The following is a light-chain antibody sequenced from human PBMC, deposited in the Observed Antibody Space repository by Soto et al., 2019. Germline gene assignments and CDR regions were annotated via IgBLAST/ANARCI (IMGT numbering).Light chain of an antibody. J-gene: IGLJ3*02. Sequence: QLVLTQPASVSGSPGQSITISCSGTYNLVSWYQQHPGKAPKLMIFEVNKRPSGVSYRFSGSKSGNTASLTISALQAEDEADYHCASWDASLNGWVFGGGTKLTVL. CDR2: EVN. CDR1: YNL. CDR3: ASWDASLNGWV. V-gene: IGLV2-23*02.